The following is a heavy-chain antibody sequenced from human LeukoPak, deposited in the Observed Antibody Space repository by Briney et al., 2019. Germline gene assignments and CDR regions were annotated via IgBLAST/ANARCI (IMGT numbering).Heavy chain of an antibody. J-gene: IGHJ6*02. V-gene: IGHV4-30-4*01. Sequence: PSETLSLTCTVSGGSISSGDYYWSWIRQPSGKGLEWIGYIYYSGSTYYNPSLKSRVTISVDTSKNQFSLKLSSVTAADTAVYYCARGSNYYYYYGMDVWGQGTTVTVSS. D-gene: IGHD2-2*01. CDR3: ARGSNYYYYYGMDV. CDR2: IYYSGST. CDR1: GGSISSGDYY.